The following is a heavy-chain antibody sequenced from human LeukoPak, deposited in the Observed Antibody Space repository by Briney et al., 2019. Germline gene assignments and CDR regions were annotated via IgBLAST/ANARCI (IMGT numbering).Heavy chain of an antibody. D-gene: IGHD3-16*01. J-gene: IGHJ4*02. CDR2: IYTSGTT. CDR3: ARVGDYALKD. CDR1: GGSISSYH. Sequence: LETLSLTCTVSGGSISSYHWSWIPQPAGKGLEWIGCIYTSGTTNYNPSLKSRVTMSVDTSKNQFSLKLSSVTAADTAVYYCARVGDYALKDWGQGTLVTVSS. V-gene: IGHV4-4*07.